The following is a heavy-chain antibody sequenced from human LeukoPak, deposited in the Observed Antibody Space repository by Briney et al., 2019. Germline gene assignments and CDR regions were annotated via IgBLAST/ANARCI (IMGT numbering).Heavy chain of an antibody. Sequence: PSQTLSLTCTVSGGSISSGDYYWSWIRQPPGKGLEYIAYINYSGRTSYNPSLMSRVSMSVDTSQNQFSLKLSSVTAADTALYYCARAPVGFCSGGTCKRYFDYWGQGTLVTVSS. CDR2: INYSGRT. V-gene: IGHV4-30-4*01. J-gene: IGHJ4*02. D-gene: IGHD2-15*01. CDR1: GGSISSGDYY. CDR3: ARAPVGFCSGGTCKRYFDY.